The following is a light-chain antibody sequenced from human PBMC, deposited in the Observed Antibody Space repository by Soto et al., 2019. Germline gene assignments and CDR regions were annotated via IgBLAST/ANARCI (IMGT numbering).Light chain of an antibody. J-gene: IGKJ1*01. CDR3: QHYNTYPWT. CDR1: QIISSW. CDR2: KAS. Sequence: DVQMTQSPSILSASVGDRVTITCRATQIISSWLAWYQQKPGKAPNLLIHKASHLESGVPSRFSGSGSGTEFTLTISSLQPGDFATYYCQHYNTYPWTFGQGTKVDI. V-gene: IGKV1-5*03.